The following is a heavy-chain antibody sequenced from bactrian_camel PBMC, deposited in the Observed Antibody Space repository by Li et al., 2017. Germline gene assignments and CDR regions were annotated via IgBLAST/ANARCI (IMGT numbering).Heavy chain of an antibody. Sequence: HVQLVESGGASVHSGESLELSCQASGFTYATYCMGWFRQAPGQKREAVVAISPGGGSSIYTDPVQGRFTITRDNSKGTLYLRMDSLKPEDTAMYYCAANPLGGRCFLNDRYFDHWGQGTQVTVS. CDR2: ISPGGGSS. CDR1: GFTYATYC. J-gene: IGHJ6*01. V-gene: IGHV3S60*01. D-gene: IGHD7*01. CDR3: AANPLGGRCFLNDRYFDH.